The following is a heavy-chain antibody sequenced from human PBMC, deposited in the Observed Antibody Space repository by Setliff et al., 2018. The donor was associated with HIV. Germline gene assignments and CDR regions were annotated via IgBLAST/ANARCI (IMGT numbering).Heavy chain of an antibody. J-gene: IGHJ4*02. D-gene: IGHD2-21*02. CDR2: IYTTGST. V-gene: IGHV4-59*11. CDR1: GSSISGHF. CDR3: GRLSETAMASFDS. Sequence: SETLSLTCTVSGSSISGHFWTWIRQPPGKGLEWIGYIYTTGSTNYNPSLTSRVTISVDTSKNKFSLKMRSVTAADTAVYYCGRLSETAMASFDSWGQGILVTVSS.